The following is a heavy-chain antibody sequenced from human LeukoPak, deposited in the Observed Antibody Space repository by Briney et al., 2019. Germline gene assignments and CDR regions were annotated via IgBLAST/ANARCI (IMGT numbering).Heavy chain of an antibody. Sequence: GGSLRLSCAASGFSFSSYAMHWVRQAPGKGLEWVSLISYDGSNKYYADSVKGRFTISRDNSKNTLNLQMNSLRAEDTAVYCCARDSDYAFWNGYSTIAYWGQGTLVTVSS. CDR2: ISYDGSNK. CDR3: ARDSDYAFWNGYSTIAY. V-gene: IGHV3-30-3*01. D-gene: IGHD3-3*01. J-gene: IGHJ4*02. CDR1: GFSFSSYA.